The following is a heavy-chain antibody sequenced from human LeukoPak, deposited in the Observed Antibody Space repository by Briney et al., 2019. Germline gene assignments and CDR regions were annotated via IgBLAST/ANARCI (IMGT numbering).Heavy chain of an antibody. CDR3: AKEVVGLRYYMDV. CDR2: IHISGRT. CDR1: RGSISAHY. D-gene: IGHD1-26*01. Sequence: SETLSLTCTVSRGSISAHYWSWIRQPPGKGREWIGYIHISGRTNSNPALKSRVTISVDTSKNQLSLKLAAVTVADTAVYYCAKEVVGLRYYMDVWGKGTTVTVSS. V-gene: IGHV4-59*11. J-gene: IGHJ6*03.